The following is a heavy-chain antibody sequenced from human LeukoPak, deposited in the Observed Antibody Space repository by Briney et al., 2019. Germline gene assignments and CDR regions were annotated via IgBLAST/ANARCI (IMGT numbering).Heavy chain of an antibody. CDR3: ARESDIVVVGNFDY. CDR2: ISSSGSTI. V-gene: IGHV3-48*03. J-gene: IGHJ4*02. CDR1: GFTFSSYE. D-gene: IGHD2-15*01. Sequence: PGGSLRLSYAASGFTFSSYEMNWVRQAPGKGLEWVSYISSSGSTIYYADSVKGRFTISRDNAKNSLYLQMNSLRAEDTAVYYCARESDIVVVGNFDYWGQGTLVTVSS.